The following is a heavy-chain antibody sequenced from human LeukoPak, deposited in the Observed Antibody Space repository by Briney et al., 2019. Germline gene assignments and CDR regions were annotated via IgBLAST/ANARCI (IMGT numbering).Heavy chain of an antibody. V-gene: IGHV4-39*07. J-gene: IGHJ4*02. CDR2: IYYSGST. Sequence: ASETLSLTCTVSGGSISSSSYYWGWIRQPPGKGLEWIGSIYYSGSTYYNPSLKSRVTISVDTSKNRFSLKLSSVTAADTAVYYFHWSGYYREVYFDYRGQGTLVTVSS. CDR1: GGSISSSSYY. D-gene: IGHD3-3*01. CDR3: HWSGYYREVYFDY.